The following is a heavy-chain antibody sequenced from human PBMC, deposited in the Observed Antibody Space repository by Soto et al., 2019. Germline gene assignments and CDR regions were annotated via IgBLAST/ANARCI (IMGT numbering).Heavy chain of an antibody. D-gene: IGHD5-12*01. J-gene: IGHJ4*02. Sequence: TLSLTCAVYGGSFSGYYWSWIRQPPGKGLEWIGEINHSGSTNYNPSLKSRVTISVDTSKNQFSLKLSSVTAADTAVYYCARGYSGYDFPFDYWGQGTLVTVS. V-gene: IGHV4-34*01. CDR3: ARGYSGYDFPFDY. CDR1: GGSFSGYY. CDR2: INHSGST.